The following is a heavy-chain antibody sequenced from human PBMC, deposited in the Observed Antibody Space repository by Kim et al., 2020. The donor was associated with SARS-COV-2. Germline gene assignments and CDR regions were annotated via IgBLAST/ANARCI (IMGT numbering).Heavy chain of an antibody. V-gene: IGHV4-31*02. Sequence: RVTISVDTSKNQFSLKLSSVTAADTAVYYCARDNGSYGSGSYNYYYGMDVWGQGTTVTVSS. J-gene: IGHJ6*02. CDR3: ARDNGSYGSGSYNYYYGMDV. D-gene: IGHD3-10*01.